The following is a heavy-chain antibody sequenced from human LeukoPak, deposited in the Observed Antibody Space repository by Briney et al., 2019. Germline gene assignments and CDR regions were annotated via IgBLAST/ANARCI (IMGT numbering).Heavy chain of an antibody. J-gene: IGHJ4*02. CDR2: IRYDGGNE. CDR1: GFTFNIYD. Sequence: GGSLRLSCAVSGFTFNIYDMYWVRQAPGKGLEWVAFIRYDGGNEYYADSVKGRFTISRDNSKNTLNLQMNSLRPEDTAVYYCTKLASVSTDYWGQGTLVTVS. CDR3: TKLASVSTDY. D-gene: IGHD4-11*01. V-gene: IGHV3-30*02.